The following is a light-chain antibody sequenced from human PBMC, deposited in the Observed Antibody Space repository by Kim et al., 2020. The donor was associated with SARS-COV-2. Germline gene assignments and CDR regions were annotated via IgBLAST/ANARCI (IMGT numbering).Light chain of an antibody. V-gene: IGLV1-47*01. CDR2: RNT. CDR1: SSNIGNNY. J-gene: IGLJ3*02. CDR3: STWDDSLSGQV. Sequence: ELTQPPSTSGTPGQRVTMSCSGSSSNIGNNYVYLYQQLPGTAPKLLIYRNTQRPSGVPDRFSGSKSDTSASLAISGLRSEDEADYYCSTWDDSLSGQVFGGGTKLTVL.